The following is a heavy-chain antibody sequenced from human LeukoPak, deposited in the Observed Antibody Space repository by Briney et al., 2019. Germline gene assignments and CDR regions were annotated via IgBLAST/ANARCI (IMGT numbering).Heavy chain of an antibody. D-gene: IGHD3-22*01. CDR1: GFTFSSYW. J-gene: IGHJ4*02. CDR3: ARVRRVYYDSSGYYAEDY. V-gene: IGHV3-7*01. Sequence: GGSLRLSCAASGFTFSSYWMSWVRQAPGKGLEWVANIKQDGSEKYYVDSVKGRFTIPRDNAKNSLYLQMNSLRAEDTAVYYCARVRRVYYDSSGYYAEDYWGQGTLVTVSS. CDR2: IKQDGSEK.